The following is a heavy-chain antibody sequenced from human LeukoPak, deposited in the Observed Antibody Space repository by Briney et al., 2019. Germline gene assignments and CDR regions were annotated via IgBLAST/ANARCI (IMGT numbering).Heavy chain of an antibody. Sequence: SVKVSCKASGGTFSSYAISWVRQAPGQGLEWMEGIIPIFGTANYAQKFQGRVTITADKSTSTAYMELSSLRSEDTAVYYCARGATDIVVVVAATDAFDIWGQGTMVTVSS. CDR1: GGTFSSYA. J-gene: IGHJ3*02. CDR3: ARGATDIVVVVAATDAFDI. V-gene: IGHV1-69*06. CDR2: IIPIFGTA. D-gene: IGHD2-15*01.